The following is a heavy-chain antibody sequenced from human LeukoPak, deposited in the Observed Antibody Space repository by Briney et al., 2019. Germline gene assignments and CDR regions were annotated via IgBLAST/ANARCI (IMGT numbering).Heavy chain of an antibody. V-gene: IGHV4-59*01. CDR3: TECDEYCCGPYYYGMDV. D-gene: IGHD2-15*01. CDR2: IYDSGST. Sequence: SETLSLTCTVSGGSIRSYYWSWIRQTPGKGLEWIGYIYDSGSTNYSPSLTSRVTISVDPSKNRLSLKLTSVTAADTAMYYCTECDEYCCGPYYYGMDVWGQGTTVTVSS. J-gene: IGHJ6*02. CDR1: GGSIRSYY.